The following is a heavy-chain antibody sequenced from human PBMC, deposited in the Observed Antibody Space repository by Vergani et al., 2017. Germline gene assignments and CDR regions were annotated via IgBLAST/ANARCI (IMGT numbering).Heavy chain of an antibody. Sequence: QLQLQESGPGLVKPSETLSLTCTVSGGSISSSSYYWGWIRQPPGKGLEWIGSFYYSGSTYYNPSLKSRVTISVDTSKNQFSLKLSSVTAADTAVYYCARRLGPHSSGWYPRSYYYYMDFWGKGTTVTVSS. V-gene: IGHV4-39*01. CDR3: ARRLGPHSSGWYPRSYYYYMDF. CDR1: GGSISSSSYY. J-gene: IGHJ6*03. CDR2: FYYSGST. D-gene: IGHD6-19*01.